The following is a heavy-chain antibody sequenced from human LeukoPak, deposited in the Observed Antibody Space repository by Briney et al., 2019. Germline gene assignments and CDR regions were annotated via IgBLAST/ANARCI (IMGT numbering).Heavy chain of an antibody. D-gene: IGHD3-22*01. Sequence: GESLKISCKGSGYSFTSYWIGWVRQMPGKGLEWMGIIYPGDSDTRYSPSFQGQVTISADKSISTAYLQWSSLKASDTAMYYCARPYDSSGYHNDAFDIWGQGTMVTVSS. CDR3: ARPYDSSGYHNDAFDI. V-gene: IGHV5-51*01. CDR2: IYPGDSDT. CDR1: GYSFTSYW. J-gene: IGHJ3*02.